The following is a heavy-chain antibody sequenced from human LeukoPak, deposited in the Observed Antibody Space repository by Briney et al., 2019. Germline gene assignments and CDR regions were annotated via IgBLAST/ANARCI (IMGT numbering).Heavy chain of an antibody. J-gene: IGHJ4*02. CDR3: ARDFFAFGGVIALLDY. CDR1: GFTISDYS. V-gene: IGHV3-11*04. CDR2: ISSGGTTI. Sequence: GGSLRLSCAASGFTISDYSMSWIRQAPGKGLEWVSHISSGGTTIYYADSVKGRFTISRDNAKKSLYLQMNSLRDEDTAVYYCARDFFAFGGVIALLDYWGQGTLVTVSS. D-gene: IGHD3-16*02.